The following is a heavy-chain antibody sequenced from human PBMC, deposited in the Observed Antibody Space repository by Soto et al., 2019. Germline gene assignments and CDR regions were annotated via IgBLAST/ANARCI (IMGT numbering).Heavy chain of an antibody. V-gene: IGHV1-2*04. CDR1: GYTFTDYD. Sequence: ASVKVSCKASGYTFTDYDVHWLLQAPGQGLEWMGWINPKSGVTHYAQKFQGWVTLTRDTSVSTAYMELNRLKSDDTAVFFCARGVSGWSPFDVWGQGTRVTVSS. CDR2: INPKSGVT. D-gene: IGHD6-19*01. J-gene: IGHJ4*02. CDR3: ARGVSGWSPFDV.